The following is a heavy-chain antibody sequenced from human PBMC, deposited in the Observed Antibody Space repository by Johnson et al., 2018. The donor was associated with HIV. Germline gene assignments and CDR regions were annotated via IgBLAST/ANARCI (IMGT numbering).Heavy chain of an antibody. Sequence: VQLVESGGDVVQPGRSLRLSCVASGFPFNNYAMTWVRQAPGKGLEWVSYISSSGSTIYYADSVKGRFTISRDNAKNSLYLQMNSLRAEDTAVYYCARGRYCRSTNCYRGNAFDIWGPGTMVTVSS. V-gene: IGHV3-48*04. CDR1: GFPFNNYA. D-gene: IGHD2-2*01. J-gene: IGHJ3*02. CDR3: ARGRYCRSTNCYRGNAFDI. CDR2: ISSSGSTI.